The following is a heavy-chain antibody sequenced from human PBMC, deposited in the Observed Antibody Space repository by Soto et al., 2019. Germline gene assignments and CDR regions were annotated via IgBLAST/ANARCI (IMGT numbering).Heavy chain of an antibody. V-gene: IGHV3-74*01. CDR2: INSDGDIT. D-gene: IGHD3-3*01. CDR3: ASLSAPSDY. CDR1: GFTFSSYW. Sequence: VGSLRLSCAASGFTFSSYWMHWVRQVPGKGLVWVSHINSDGDITDYADSVKGRFTISRDNTKNALYLQMNSLRAEDTAVYYCASLSAPSDYWGQGTRVTVSS. J-gene: IGHJ4*02.